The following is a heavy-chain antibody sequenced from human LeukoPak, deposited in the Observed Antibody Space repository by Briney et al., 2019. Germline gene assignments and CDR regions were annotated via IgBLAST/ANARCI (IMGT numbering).Heavy chain of an antibody. V-gene: IGHV3-53*01. D-gene: IGHD6-19*01. CDR2: IYSGGRK. CDR3: ARVPVAGTFPIGYMDV. Sequence: GGSLRLSCPASGLTVSSNYTRWVRQAPGKGRGWVSVIYSGGRKYYADSVKGGFTLSGDNSKTTLYLQMNSLRAEDTAVYYCARVPVAGTFPIGYMDVWGKGTTVTVSS. CDR1: GLTVSSNY. J-gene: IGHJ6*03.